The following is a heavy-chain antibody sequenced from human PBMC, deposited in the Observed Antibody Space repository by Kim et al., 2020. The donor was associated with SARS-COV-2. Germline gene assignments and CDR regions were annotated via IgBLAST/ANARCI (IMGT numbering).Heavy chain of an antibody. CDR2: SYYRGST. CDR3: YGSSRCWYVGDYQAV. CDR1: GGSIISNY. V-gene: IGHV4-59*01. Sequence: SETLSLTCTVSGGSIISNYWCWIRQRPRKGLEWKGNSYYRGSTNYNPSLTSRGPISVDTSKNQFPLKLSSVTAAATAAYYCYGSSRCWYVGDYQAVWAKG. D-gene: IGHD6-19*01. J-gene: IGHJ6*03.